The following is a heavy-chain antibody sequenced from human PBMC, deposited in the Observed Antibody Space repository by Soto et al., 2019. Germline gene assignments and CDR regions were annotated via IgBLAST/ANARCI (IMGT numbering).Heavy chain of an antibody. CDR2: IDWDDDK. CDR3: AHIRGAGAYYYYPMDV. CDR1: GFSLTTPGMC. D-gene: IGHD3-10*01. J-gene: IGHJ6*02. Sequence: SGPTLVNPRQTLTLTCTFSGFSLTTPGMCVSWIRQPPGKALEWLAVIDWDDDKYYSTSLKTRLSISMDTSKNQVVLEMTNVAPVDTATYYCAHIRGAGAYYYYPMDVWGQGPRSPSP. V-gene: IGHV2-70*12.